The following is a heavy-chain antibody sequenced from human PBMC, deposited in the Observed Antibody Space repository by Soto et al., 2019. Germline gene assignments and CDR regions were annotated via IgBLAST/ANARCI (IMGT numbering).Heavy chain of an antibody. Sequence: ASVKVSCKASGGTFSSYAISWVRQAPGQGLEWMGGIIPIFGTANYAQKFQGRVTITADESTSTAYMELSSLRSEDTAVYYCARDLKYYDFWSGYRTEPYYYGMDVWGQGTTVTVS. CDR3: ARDLKYYDFWSGYRTEPYYYGMDV. V-gene: IGHV1-69*13. J-gene: IGHJ6*02. D-gene: IGHD3-3*01. CDR2: IIPIFGTA. CDR1: GGTFSSYA.